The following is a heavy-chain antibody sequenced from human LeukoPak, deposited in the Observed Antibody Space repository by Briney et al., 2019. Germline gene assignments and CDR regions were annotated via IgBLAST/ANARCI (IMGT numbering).Heavy chain of an antibody. D-gene: IGHD3-22*01. CDR1: GGSISSSSYY. V-gene: IGHV4-39*01. Sequence: SETLSLTCTVSGGSISSSSYYWGWIRQPPGKGLEWLGSIYYSGSTYYNPSLKSRVTISVDTSKNQFSLKLSSVTAADTAVYYCARHASNYYVSSGLYYFDYWGQGTLVTVSS. CDR3: ARHASNYYVSSGLYYFDY. CDR2: IYYSGST. J-gene: IGHJ4*02.